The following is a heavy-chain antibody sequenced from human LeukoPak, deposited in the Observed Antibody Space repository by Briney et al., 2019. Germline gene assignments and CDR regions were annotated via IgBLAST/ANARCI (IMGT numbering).Heavy chain of an antibody. V-gene: IGHV3-23*01. CDR1: GFTFSSYD. J-gene: IGHJ4*02. Sequence: GGSLRLSCAASGFTFSSYDMSWVRQAPGKGLEWVSGISGSGGSTYYADSVKGRFTISRDNSKNTLYLQMNSLRAEDTAVYYCAKGLGRELRDYWGQGTLVTVSS. CDR3: AKGLGRELRDY. CDR2: ISGSGGST. D-gene: IGHD1-26*01.